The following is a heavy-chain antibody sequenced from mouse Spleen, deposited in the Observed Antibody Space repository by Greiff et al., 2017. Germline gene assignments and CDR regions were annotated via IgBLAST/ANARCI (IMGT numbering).Heavy chain of an antibody. V-gene: IGHV5-17*01. CDR1: GFTFSDYG. J-gene: IGHJ3*01. Sequence: EVHLVESGGGLVKPGGSLKLSCAASGFTFSDYGMHWVRQAPEKGLEWVAYISSGSSTIYYADTVKGRFTISRDNAKNTLFLQMTSLRSEDTAMYYCARPHYDYDGGFAYWGQGTLVTVSA. CDR3: ARPHYDYDGGFAY. D-gene: IGHD2-4*01. CDR2: ISSGSSTI.